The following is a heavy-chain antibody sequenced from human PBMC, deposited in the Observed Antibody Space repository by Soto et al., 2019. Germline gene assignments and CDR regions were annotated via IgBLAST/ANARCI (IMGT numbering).Heavy chain of an antibody. CDR3: ARVGVGLAAPRVWPY. Sequence: ALVKVSCKASGYTFTSYGISWVRQAPGQGLEWMAWINPYNGDTKYAEKFLGRVTVTTDTSTATAYMEVRSLTSDDTAVFYCARVGVGLAAPRVWPYWGQGTPVTVSS. D-gene: IGHD6-13*01. CDR1: GYTFTSYG. V-gene: IGHV1-18*01. CDR2: INPYNGDT. J-gene: IGHJ4*02.